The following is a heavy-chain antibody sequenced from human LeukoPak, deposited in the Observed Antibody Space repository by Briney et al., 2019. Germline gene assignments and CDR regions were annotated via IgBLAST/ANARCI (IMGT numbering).Heavy chain of an antibody. CDR1: GGSFSGYY. CDR2: INHSGST. V-gene: IGHV4-34*01. D-gene: IGHD2-15*01. CDR3: ARVPRRYCSGGSCYSSDY. J-gene: IGHJ4*02. Sequence: PSETLSLTCAVYGGSFSGYYWSWIRQPPGKGLDWIGEINHSGSTNYNPSLKSRVTISVDTSKNQFSLKLSSVTAADTAVYYCARVPRRYCSGGSCYSSDYWGQGTLVTVSS.